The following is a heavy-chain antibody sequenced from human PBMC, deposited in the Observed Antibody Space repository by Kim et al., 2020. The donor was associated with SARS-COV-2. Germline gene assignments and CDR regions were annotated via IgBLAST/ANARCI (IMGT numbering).Heavy chain of an antibody. Sequence: ADSVKGRFTISRDNAKNSLYLQMNSLRDEDTAVYYCARDGSIAAAGHFDYWGQGTLVTVSS. V-gene: IGHV3-48*02. CDR3: ARDGSIAAAGHFDY. D-gene: IGHD6-13*01. J-gene: IGHJ4*02.